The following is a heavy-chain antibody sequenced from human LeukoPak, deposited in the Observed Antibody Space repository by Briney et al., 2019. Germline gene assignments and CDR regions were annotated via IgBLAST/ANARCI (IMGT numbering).Heavy chain of an antibody. Sequence: SETLSLTCTVYGGSFSGYFWSWIRQPPGKGLEWIGEINHGVSTNYNPSLKSRVTISVDTSKNQFSLRLSSVTAADTAVYYCARGQQQLADYYYYYMDVWGKGTTVTVSS. V-gene: IGHV4-34*01. CDR1: GGSFSGYF. CDR2: INHGVST. D-gene: IGHD6-13*01. CDR3: ARGQQQLADYYYYYMDV. J-gene: IGHJ6*03.